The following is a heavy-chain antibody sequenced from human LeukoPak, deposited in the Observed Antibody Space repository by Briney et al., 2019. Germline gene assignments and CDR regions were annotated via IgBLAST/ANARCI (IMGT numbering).Heavy chain of an antibody. D-gene: IGHD6-13*01. J-gene: IGHJ4*02. CDR2: IYYSGNT. V-gene: IGHV4-59*08. CDR3: VRLHSSSPPGAFHY. Sequence: SETLSLTCSVSGGSISSYYWSWIRQSPGRRLEWIGYIYYSGNTNYNPSLKSRLTISVDTSKNQFSLKLSSVTAADTAVYYCVRLHSSSPPGAFHYWGQGILVTVSS. CDR1: GGSISSYY.